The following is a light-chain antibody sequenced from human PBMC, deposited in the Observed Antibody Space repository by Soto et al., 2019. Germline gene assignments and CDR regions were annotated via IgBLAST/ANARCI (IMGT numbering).Light chain of an antibody. J-gene: IGLJ1*01. CDR3: NSQTTSGIRV. Sequence: QSVLTQPPSVSGAPGQRVTISCTGSSSNIGAGYDVHWYQQLPGTAPKLLIYEVSYRPSGVSNRFSGSKSAYTASLTISGLQAEDEADYYCNSQTTSGIRVFGTGTKVTVL. CDR2: EVS. V-gene: IGLV1-40*01. CDR1: SSNIGAGYD.